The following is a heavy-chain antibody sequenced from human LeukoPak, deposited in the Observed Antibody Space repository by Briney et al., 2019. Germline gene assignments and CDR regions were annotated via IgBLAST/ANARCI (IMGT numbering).Heavy chain of an antibody. CDR1: GGSISSSGYY. Sequence: SETLSLTXTVSGGSISSSGYYWGWIRQPPGKGLVWIGSIYYSGSTYYNPSLKSRVTISVDTSKNQFSLKLSSVTAADTAVYYCARLRRSSGWFISFDYWGQGTLVTVSS. J-gene: IGHJ4*02. D-gene: IGHD6-19*01. V-gene: IGHV4-39*01. CDR3: ARLRRSSGWFISFDY. CDR2: IYYSGST.